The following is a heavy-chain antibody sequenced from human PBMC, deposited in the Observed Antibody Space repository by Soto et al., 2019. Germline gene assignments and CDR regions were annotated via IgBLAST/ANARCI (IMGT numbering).Heavy chain of an antibody. D-gene: IGHD6-19*01. CDR3: ASLGAAGIIKNYYYYYGMDV. CDR2: IYYSGST. J-gene: IGHJ6*02. V-gene: IGHV4-39*01. Sequence: SETLSLTCTVSGGSISSSSYYWGWIRQPPGKGLEWIGSIYYSGSTYYNPSLKSRVTISVDTSKNQFSLKLSSVTAADTAVYYCASLGAAGIIKNYYYYYGMDVWGQGTTVTVYS. CDR1: GGSISSSSYY.